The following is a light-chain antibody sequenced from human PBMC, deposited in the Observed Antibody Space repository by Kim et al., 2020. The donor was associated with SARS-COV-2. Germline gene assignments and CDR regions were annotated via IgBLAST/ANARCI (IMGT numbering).Light chain of an antibody. J-gene: IGKJ2*01. CDR2: GPS. Sequence: EIVLTQSPGTLSLSPGERATLSCRASQSVTSSYLAWYQQKPGQTPRLLIYGPSSRATGVPDRFSDSESGTDFTLTISRLEPEDFAVYYCQQYGSSPVTFGQGTKLEI. V-gene: IGKV3-20*01. CDR1: QSVTSSY. CDR3: QQYGSSPVT.